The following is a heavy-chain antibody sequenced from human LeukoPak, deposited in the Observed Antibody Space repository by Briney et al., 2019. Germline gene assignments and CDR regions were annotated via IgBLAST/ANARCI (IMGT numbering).Heavy chain of an antibody. D-gene: IGHD6-6*01. CDR1: GFTFSSYA. CDR2: ISYDGSNK. J-gene: IGHJ6*03. V-gene: IGHV3-30-3*01. CDR3: AGQLVPDYYYYMDV. Sequence: GGSLRLSCAASGFTFSSYAMHWVRQAPGKGLEWVAVISYDGSNKYYADSVKGRFTISRDNSKNTLYLQMNSLRAEDTAVYYCAGQLVPDYYYYMDVWGKGTTVTVSS.